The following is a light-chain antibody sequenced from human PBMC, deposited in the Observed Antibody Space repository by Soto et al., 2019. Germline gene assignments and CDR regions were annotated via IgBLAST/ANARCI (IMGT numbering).Light chain of an antibody. Sequence: DIQMTQSPSTLSASVGDRVTITCRASQSISSWLAWYQQKPGKAPKLLIYKASTLQSGVPSRFSCSGSGKELTLAISSLQPDDSATYYCQQYNDNWTFGQGTKVEIK. J-gene: IGKJ1*01. CDR3: QQYNDNWT. CDR2: KAS. V-gene: IGKV1-5*03. CDR1: QSISSW.